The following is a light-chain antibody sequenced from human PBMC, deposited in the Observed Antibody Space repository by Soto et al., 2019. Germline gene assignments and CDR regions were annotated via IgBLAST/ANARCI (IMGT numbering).Light chain of an antibody. CDR1: NSNIGSQY. V-gene: IGLV1-51*01. Sequence: QSVVTQPPSVSAAPGQTVSISCSGSNSNIGSQYISWFQQFPGAAPKLLIYDNDKRPSGIPDRFSGSKSGTSATLGITGLQTGDEADYYCGTWDGSLSVVVFGGGTKLTVL. J-gene: IGLJ2*01. CDR2: DND. CDR3: GTWDGSLSVVV.